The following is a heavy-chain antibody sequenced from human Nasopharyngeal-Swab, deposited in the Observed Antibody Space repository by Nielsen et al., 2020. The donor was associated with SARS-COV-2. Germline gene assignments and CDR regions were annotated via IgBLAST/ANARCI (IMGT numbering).Heavy chain of an antibody. V-gene: IGHV1-69*10. Sequence: SVKVSCKASGGTFSSYAISWVRQAPGQGLEWMGGIIPILGIANYAQKFQGRVTITADKSTSTAYMELSSPRSEDTAVYYCATRPRLGGDLNYYYYGMDVWGQGTTVTVSS. CDR2: IIPILGIA. D-gene: IGHD2-21*02. CDR1: GGTFSSYA. CDR3: ATRPRLGGDLNYYYYGMDV. J-gene: IGHJ6*02.